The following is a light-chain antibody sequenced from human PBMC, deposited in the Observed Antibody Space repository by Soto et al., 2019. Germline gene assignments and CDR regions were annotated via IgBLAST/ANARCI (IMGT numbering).Light chain of an antibody. V-gene: IGLV2-8*01. J-gene: IGLJ2*01. Sequence: QFALTQPPSASGSPGQSVTISCTGTSSDVGGYNSVSWYQQHPGKAPKLVIYEVSKRPSGVPDRFSASKSDNTASLTVSGLQAEDEADYYCSSYAGSKNLVFGGGTKLTVL. CDR3: SSYAGSKNLV. CDR1: SSDVGGYNS. CDR2: EVS.